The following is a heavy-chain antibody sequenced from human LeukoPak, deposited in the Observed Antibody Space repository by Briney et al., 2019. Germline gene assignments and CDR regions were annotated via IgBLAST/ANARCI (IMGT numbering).Heavy chain of an antibody. J-gene: IGHJ4*02. CDR3: AKDRYSGYDTPFDY. CDR1: GFSFSSYG. Sequence: PGKSLRLSCAASGFSFSSYGIHWVRQAPGKGLEWVAVISYDGSHKYYADSVKARFTISRDNSKDTLYLQMNSLRAEDTAVYYCAKDRYSGYDTPFDYWGQGTLVTVSS. V-gene: IGHV3-30*18. CDR2: ISYDGSHK. D-gene: IGHD5-12*01.